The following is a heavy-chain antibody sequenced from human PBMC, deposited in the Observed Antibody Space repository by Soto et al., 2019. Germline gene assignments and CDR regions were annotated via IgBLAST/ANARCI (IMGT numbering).Heavy chain of an antibody. D-gene: IGHD3-22*01. CDR1: GDTFSNYA. CDR2: IIPIFGTT. CDR3: GSRGERDYYDTIGYG. J-gene: IGHJ1*01. V-gene: IGHV1-69*12. Sequence: QVQLVQSGAEVKKPGSSVKVSCKASGDTFSNYALSWVRQAPGQGLEWMGDIIPIFGTTNNAQKFQCRVTISADEVTSTADMELSSLRAEDTAVYYFGSRGERDYYDTIGYGWGQGSLVTGSS.